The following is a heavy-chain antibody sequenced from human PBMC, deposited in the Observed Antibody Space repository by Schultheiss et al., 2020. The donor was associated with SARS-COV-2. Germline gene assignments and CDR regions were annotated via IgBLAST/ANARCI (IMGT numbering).Heavy chain of an antibody. D-gene: IGHD6-13*01. V-gene: IGHV2-70*12. CDR2: IDWDDDK. CDR1: GFSLSTSGVG. CDR3: AHSQGYSSNYRYYQH. J-gene: IGHJ1*01. Sequence: SGPTLVKPTQTLTLTCTFSGFSLSTSGVGVGWIRQPPGKALEWLARIDWDDDKYYSTSLKTRLTISKDTSKNQVVLTMTNMDPVDTATYYCAHSQGYSSNYRYYQHWGQGTLVTVSS.